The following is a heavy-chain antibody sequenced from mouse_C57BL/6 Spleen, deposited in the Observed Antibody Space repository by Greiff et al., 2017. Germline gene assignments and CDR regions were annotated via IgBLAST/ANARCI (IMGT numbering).Heavy chain of an antibody. J-gene: IGHJ4*01. V-gene: IGHV5-6*01. D-gene: IGHD2-3*01. Sequence: VQLKESGGDLVKPGGSLKLSCAASGFTFSSYGMSWVRQTPDKRLEWVATISSGGSYTYYPDSVKGRFTISRDNAKNTLYLQMSSLKSEDTAMYYCARHESGYYEDYAMDYWGQGTSVTVSS. CDR1: GFTFSSYG. CDR3: ARHESGYYEDYAMDY. CDR2: ISSGGSYT.